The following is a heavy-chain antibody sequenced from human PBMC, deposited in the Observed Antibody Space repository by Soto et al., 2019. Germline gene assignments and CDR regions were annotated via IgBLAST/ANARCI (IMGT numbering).Heavy chain of an antibody. Sequence: EVQLLESGGGLVQPGGSLRLSCAASGLPFSSHAMSWLRQAPGTGLEWVSSISISGGNTYYADSVRGRFTISRDNSKNTLYLHMNSLTAEDTAIYYCANEIRPNDYWGQGTLVTVSS. J-gene: IGHJ4*02. V-gene: IGHV3-23*01. D-gene: IGHD4-17*01. CDR3: ANEIRPNDY. CDR1: GLPFSSHA. CDR2: ISISGGNT.